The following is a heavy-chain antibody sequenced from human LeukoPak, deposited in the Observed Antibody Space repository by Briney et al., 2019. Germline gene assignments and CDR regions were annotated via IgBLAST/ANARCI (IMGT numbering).Heavy chain of an antibody. CDR2: IYSAGAT. CDR3: ARIEWERLGRAFDI. J-gene: IGHJ3*02. CDR1: GFTVSDNY. Sequence: GGSLRLSCAASGFTVSDNYMTWVRQAPGKGLEWVSSIYSAGATHYAESVKGRFTISRDNSKNTLYLQMNSLRAEDMAMYYCARIEWERLGRAFDIWGQGTMVTVSS. V-gene: IGHV3-53*01. D-gene: IGHD1-26*01.